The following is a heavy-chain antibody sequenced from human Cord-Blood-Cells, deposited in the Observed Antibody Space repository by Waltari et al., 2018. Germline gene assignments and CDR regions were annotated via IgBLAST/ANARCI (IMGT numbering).Heavy chain of an antibody. J-gene: IGHJ6*02. Sequence: QVQLVETGGGVVKPGRSLRLSCAASGFTFSSYGMHWVRQAPGKGLEGVAVIWYDGSNKYYADSVKGRFTISRDNSKNTLYLQMSSLRAEDTAGYYGARDYYGSGSYLYYYYYGMNVWGQGTTVTVSS. CDR3: ARDYYGSGSYLYYYYYGMNV. V-gene: IGHV3-33*01. CDR2: IWYDGSNK. D-gene: IGHD3-10*01. CDR1: GFTFSSYG.